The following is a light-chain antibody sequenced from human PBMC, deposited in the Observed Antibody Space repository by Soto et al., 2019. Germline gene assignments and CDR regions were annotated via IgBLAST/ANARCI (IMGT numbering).Light chain of an antibody. V-gene: IGKV3-11*01. CDR1: QSVSNY. Sequence: EIVLTQSTATLSLSPGERATLSCRASQSVSNYLAWFQQKPGQAPRLLIYDASNRATGIPARFSGSGSGTDFTLTISSLEPEDLAVYYCQQRSSWPLLTFGGGTKVEI. J-gene: IGKJ4*01. CDR3: QQRSSWPLLT. CDR2: DAS.